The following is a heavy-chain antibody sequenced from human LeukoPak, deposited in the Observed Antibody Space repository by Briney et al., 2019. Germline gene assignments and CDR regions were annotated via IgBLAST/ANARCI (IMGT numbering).Heavy chain of an antibody. J-gene: IGHJ4*02. CDR3: ASSDEQLGGLDY. D-gene: IGHD6-6*01. V-gene: IGHV3-30-3*01. CDR2: ISYDGSNK. Sequence: GGSLRLSCAASGFTFSSYAMHWVRQAPGKGLEWEAVISYDGSNKYYADSVKGRFTISRDNSKNTLYLQMNSLRAEDTAVYYCASSDEQLGGLDYWGQGTLVTVSS. CDR1: GFTFSSYA.